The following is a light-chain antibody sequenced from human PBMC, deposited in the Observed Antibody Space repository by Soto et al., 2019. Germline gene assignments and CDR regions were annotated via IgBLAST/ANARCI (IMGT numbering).Light chain of an antibody. J-gene: IGKJ3*01. Sequence: EIVLTQSLGTLSLSPGERATLSCRASQSINNRYLAWYQQKPGQAPRLLIYGASSRATGIPDRFSGSGSGTEFTLTISRLEPEDFAVYYCQQFGSSPGFTFGPGTKVDMK. V-gene: IGKV3-20*01. CDR2: GAS. CDR1: QSINNRY. CDR3: QQFGSSPGFT.